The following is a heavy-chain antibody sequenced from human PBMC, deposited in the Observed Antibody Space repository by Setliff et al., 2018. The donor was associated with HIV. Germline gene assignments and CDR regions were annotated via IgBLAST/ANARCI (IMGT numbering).Heavy chain of an antibody. CDR1: GFTFSRYA. CDR2: IRYDGTNE. CDR3: AKDQQWQRPHYFDY. V-gene: IGHV3-30*02. Sequence: GGSLRLSCRASGFTFSRYAMHWVRQAPGKGLQWVAFIRYDGTNEDYADSVKGRFTISRDNAKNTLYLQMNSLRAEDTALYYCAKDQQWQRPHYFDYWGQGTLVTVSS. J-gene: IGHJ4*02. D-gene: IGHD6-19*01.